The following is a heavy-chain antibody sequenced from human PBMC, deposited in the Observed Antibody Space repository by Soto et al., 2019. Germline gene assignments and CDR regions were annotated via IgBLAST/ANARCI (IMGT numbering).Heavy chain of an antibody. CDR1: GYTFTSYG. V-gene: IGHV1-18*04. CDR2: ISAYNGNT. Sequence: ASVKVSCKASGYTFTSYGISWVRQAPGQGLEWMGWISAYNGNTNYAQKFQGRVTITADESTSTAYMELSSLRSEDTAVYYCARSEEGATPYYYYGMDVWGQGTTVTVSS. D-gene: IGHD1-26*01. J-gene: IGHJ6*02. CDR3: ARSEEGATPYYYYGMDV.